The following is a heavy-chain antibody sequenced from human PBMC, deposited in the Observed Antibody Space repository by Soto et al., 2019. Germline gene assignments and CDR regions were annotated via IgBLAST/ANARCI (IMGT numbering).Heavy chain of an antibody. D-gene: IGHD6-19*01. CDR2: ISAYNGNT. J-gene: IGHJ4*02. CDR1: GYTFTIYG. CDR3: ARESRGRGLWLNYYFDY. Sequence: ASVKVSCKASGYTFTIYGISWVLQSPLQWLEWMGWISAYNGNTNYAQKLQGRVTMTTDTSTSTAYMELRSLRSDDTAVYYCARESRGRGLWLNYYFDYWGQGTLVTVSS. V-gene: IGHV1-18*04.